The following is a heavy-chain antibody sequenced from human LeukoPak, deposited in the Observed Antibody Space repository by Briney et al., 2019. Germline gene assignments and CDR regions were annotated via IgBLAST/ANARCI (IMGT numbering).Heavy chain of an antibody. Sequence: SGGSLRLSCAASGFTFSSYSTNWVRQAPGKGLEWVSSISSSSSYIYYADSVKGRFTISRDNAKNSLYLQMNSLRAEDTAVYYCARDRREQWLSYYMDVWGKGTTVTVSS. CDR1: GFTFSSYS. CDR3: ARDRREQWLSYYMDV. CDR2: ISSSSSYI. J-gene: IGHJ6*03. D-gene: IGHD6-19*01. V-gene: IGHV3-21*01.